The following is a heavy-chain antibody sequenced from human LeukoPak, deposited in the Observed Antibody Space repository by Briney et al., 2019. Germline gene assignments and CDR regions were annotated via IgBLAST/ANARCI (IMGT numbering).Heavy chain of an antibody. CDR2: IYYSGST. CDR1: GGSISSNY. D-gene: IGHD3-10*01. Sequence: SETLSLTCTVSGGSISSNYWSWIRQHPGKGLEWIGYIYYSGSTYYNPSLKSRVTISVDTSKNQFSLKLSSVTAADTAVYYCASTPMVRGVLNYFDYWGQGTLVTVSS. CDR3: ASTPMVRGVLNYFDY. V-gene: IGHV4-59*06. J-gene: IGHJ4*02.